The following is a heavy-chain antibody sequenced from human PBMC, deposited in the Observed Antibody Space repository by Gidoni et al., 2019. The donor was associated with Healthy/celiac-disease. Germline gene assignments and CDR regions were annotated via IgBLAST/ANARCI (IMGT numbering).Heavy chain of an antibody. CDR2: ISWNSGSI. CDR3: AKDNYGDYVGGIDY. V-gene: IGHV3-9*01. D-gene: IGHD4-17*01. Sequence: EVQPVESGGGLVQPGRSLRLSCAASGFTFDDYAMHWVRQAPGKGLEWVSGISWNSGSIGYADSVNGRFTISRDNAKNSLYLQMNSLRAEDTALYYCAKDNYGDYVGGIDYWGQGTLVTVSS. J-gene: IGHJ4*02. CDR1: GFTFDDYA.